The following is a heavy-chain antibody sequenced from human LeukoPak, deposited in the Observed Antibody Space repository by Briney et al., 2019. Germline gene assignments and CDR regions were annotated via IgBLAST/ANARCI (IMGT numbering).Heavy chain of an antibody. CDR1: GGSFSGYY. V-gene: IGHV4-34*01. Sequence: PSETLSLTCAVYGGSFSGYYWSWIRQPLGKGLEWIGEINHSGSTNYNPSLKSRVTVSVDTSKNQFSLKLSSVTAADTAVYYCASNCSSTSCYTRGFDYWGQGTLVTVSS. CDR2: INHSGST. J-gene: IGHJ4*02. CDR3: ASNCSSTSCYTRGFDY. D-gene: IGHD2-2*02.